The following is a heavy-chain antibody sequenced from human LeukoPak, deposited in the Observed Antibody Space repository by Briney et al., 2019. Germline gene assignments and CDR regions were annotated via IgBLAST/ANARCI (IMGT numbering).Heavy chain of an antibody. V-gene: IGHV5-51*01. CDR1: GYKFTSYW. CDR2: IYPGDSDT. J-gene: IGHJ4*02. D-gene: IGHD6-19*01. CDR3: ARRYSSDWYPLDY. Sequence: GESLKISCKGSGYKFTSYWIGWVRQMPGKGLEWMGIIYPGDSDTRYSPSFQGQVTISADKSISTAYLQWSSLKASDTAVYYCARRYSSDWYPLDYWGQGTLVTVSS.